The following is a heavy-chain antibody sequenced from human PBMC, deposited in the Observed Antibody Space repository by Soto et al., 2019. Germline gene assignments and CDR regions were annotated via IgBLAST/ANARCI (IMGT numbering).Heavy chain of an antibody. CDR2: ISYEGGDK. J-gene: IGHJ4*02. Sequence: VQLVESGGGVVQPGRSLRLSCAVSGFTFSSYAMPWVRQAPGKGLEWVAVISYEGGDKYYADSVKGRFTISRDNAKSTLYQQMNRLRGEDTAVDYCARELERLWDHWGQGTLVTGSS. CDR3: ARELERLWDH. V-gene: IGHV3-30-3*01. D-gene: IGHD1-1*01. CDR1: GFTFSSYA.